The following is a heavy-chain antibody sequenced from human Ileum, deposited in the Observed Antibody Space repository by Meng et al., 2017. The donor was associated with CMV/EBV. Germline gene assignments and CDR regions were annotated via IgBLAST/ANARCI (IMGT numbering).Heavy chain of an antibody. Sequence: GESLKISCAASGFTVNSAYMSWVRQAPGKGPEWLSLSPYYGDDAYYAASVRGRFTISKDNSGNVVTLQMNNLRSEDTAVYYCVKSRATLGAFDLWGRGTQVTVSS. J-gene: IGHJ3*01. CDR2: SPYYGDDA. CDR3: VKSRATLGAFDL. CDR1: GFTVNSAY. V-gene: IGHV3-30*18.